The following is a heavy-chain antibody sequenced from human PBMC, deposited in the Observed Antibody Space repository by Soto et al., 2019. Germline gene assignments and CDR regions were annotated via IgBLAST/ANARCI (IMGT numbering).Heavy chain of an antibody. J-gene: IGHJ4*02. V-gene: IGHV3-23*01. CDR1: GVTFSRCA. Sequence: PXXSLRLGCAAAGVTFSRCARPWVRQAPGKGLEWVSAISGSGGSTYYAASVKGRFTISRDNSKNTLYLQMNSLRAEDTAVYYCAKDRTFDSSGYYSYWGQGTLVTVSS. CDR3: AKDRTFDSSGYYSY. CDR2: ISGSGGST. D-gene: IGHD3-22*01.